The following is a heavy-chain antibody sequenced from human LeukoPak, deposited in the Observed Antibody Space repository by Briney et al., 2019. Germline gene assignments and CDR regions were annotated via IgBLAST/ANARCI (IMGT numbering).Heavy chain of an antibody. V-gene: IGHV3-30-3*01. J-gene: IGHJ6*02. CDR3: ARQEGPFNNDFWSGSFGMDV. CDR1: GFTFSSYV. CDR2: ISYDGTNK. D-gene: IGHD3-3*01. Sequence: PGRSLRLSCAGSGFTFSSYVMHWVRQAPGKGLEWVAVISYDGTNKYYADSVRGRFTISRDSSKNTLYLGMNSLRAEDTAVYYCARQEGPFNNDFWSGSFGMDVWGQGTTVTVSS.